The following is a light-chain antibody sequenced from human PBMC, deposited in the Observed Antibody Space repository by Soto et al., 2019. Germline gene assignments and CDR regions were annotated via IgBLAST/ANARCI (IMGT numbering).Light chain of an antibody. J-gene: IGKJ4*01. V-gene: IGKV1-27*01. Sequence: DVQMTQSPSSLSAFVGDRATITCRASQGIAPYLAWFHQKPGKVPKLLIYATSTLQSGVRSRFSGGGSGTDFALTISSLQPEDVGTYYCHKYNSAALTFGGGDTVEIK. CDR2: ATS. CDR1: QGIAPY. CDR3: HKYNSAALT.